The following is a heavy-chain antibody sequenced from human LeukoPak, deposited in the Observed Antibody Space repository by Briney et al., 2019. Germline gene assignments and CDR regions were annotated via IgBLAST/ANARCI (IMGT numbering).Heavy chain of an antibody. D-gene: IGHD4-23*01. CDR3: ARLKKYGGNPTYYYCDL. Sequence: PSETLSLTCTVSGGSISGYYWSWIRQLPGTGLEWIAYIYNSVTTNYNPSLKSRITISIDTSKNQFSLQLTSVTAADTAVYYCARLKKYGGNPTYYYCDLWGRGTLVTVSS. J-gene: IGHJ2*01. V-gene: IGHV4-59*08. CDR2: IYNSVTT. CDR1: GGSISGYY.